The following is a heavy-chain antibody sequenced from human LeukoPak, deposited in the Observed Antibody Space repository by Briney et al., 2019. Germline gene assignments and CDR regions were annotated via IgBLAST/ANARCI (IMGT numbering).Heavy chain of an antibody. D-gene: IGHD3-10*01. CDR3: ARATYIYGSGSYLPSIFDY. CDR2: IYYSGST. CDR1: GGSLSSSSYY. V-gene: IGHV4-39*01. J-gene: IGHJ4*02. Sequence: SETLSLTCTVSGGSLSSSSYYWGWIRQPPGKGLEWIGRIYYSGSTYYNPYLKSRVTISVDTSKNQFSLKLSSVTAADTAVYYCARATYIYGSGSYLPSIFDYWGQGTLVTVSS.